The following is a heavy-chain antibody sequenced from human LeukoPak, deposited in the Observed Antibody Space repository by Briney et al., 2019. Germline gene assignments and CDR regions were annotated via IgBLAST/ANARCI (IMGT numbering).Heavy chain of an antibody. Sequence: GASVKVSCKASGYTFTSYYMHWVRQAPGQGLEWMGIINPSGGSTSYAQKFQGRVTITADESTSTAYMELSSLRSEDTAVYYCARGRRGYPLDYWGQGTLVTVSS. D-gene: IGHD5-12*01. CDR2: INPSGGST. CDR3: ARGRRGYPLDY. J-gene: IGHJ4*02. CDR1: GYTFTSYY. V-gene: IGHV1-46*01.